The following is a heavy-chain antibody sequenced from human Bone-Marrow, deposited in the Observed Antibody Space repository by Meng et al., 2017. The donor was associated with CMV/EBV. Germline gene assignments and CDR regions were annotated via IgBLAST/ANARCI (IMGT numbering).Heavy chain of an antibody. CDR2: IIPIFGTA. D-gene: IGHD2-8*02. Sequence: QVQLVHAGAEVKKPGSSVKVSCKASGASFSSYVISWVRQAPGQGLEWMGGIIPIFGTANYAQKFQGRVTITADESTSTAYMELSSLRSEDTAVYYCARGEGLLGDWFDPWGQGTLVTVSS. CDR3: ARGEGLLGDWFDP. CDR1: GASFSSYV. J-gene: IGHJ5*02. V-gene: IGHV1-69*12.